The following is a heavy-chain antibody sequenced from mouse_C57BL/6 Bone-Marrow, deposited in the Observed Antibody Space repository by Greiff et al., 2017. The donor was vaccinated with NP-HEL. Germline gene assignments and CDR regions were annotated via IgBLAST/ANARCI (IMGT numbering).Heavy chain of an antibody. CDR1: GYTFTSYG. CDR3: ARWYYDDYDEGAMDY. V-gene: IGHV1-81*01. CDR2: IYPRSGNT. D-gene: IGHD2-4*01. J-gene: IGHJ4*01. Sequence: QVQLQQSGAELVRPGASVKLSCKASGYTFTSYGISWVKQRTGQGLEWIGEIYPRSGNTYYNEKFKGKATLTVDTSSSTAYMELRSLTSEDSAVYFCARWYYDDYDEGAMDYWGQGTSVTVSA.